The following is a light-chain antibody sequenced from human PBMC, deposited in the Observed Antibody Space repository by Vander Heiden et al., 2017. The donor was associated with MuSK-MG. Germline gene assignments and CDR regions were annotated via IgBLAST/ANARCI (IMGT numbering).Light chain of an antibody. CDR3: QQSFSSYT. CDR1: ESIRRY. Sequence: DILLTQSPSSLSASVGDRVTITCRASESIRRYLNWYQYKPGKAPQLLIYATSSLQNGVPSRLSGSGSGTDFTLTITALRPEDFATYYCQQSFSSYTFGPGTKVQIK. J-gene: IGKJ2*01. V-gene: IGKV1-39*01. CDR2: ATS.